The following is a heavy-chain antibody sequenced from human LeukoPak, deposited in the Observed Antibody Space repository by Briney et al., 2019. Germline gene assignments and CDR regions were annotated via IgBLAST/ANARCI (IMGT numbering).Heavy chain of an antibody. CDR1: GGSFSGYY. D-gene: IGHD3-3*01. CDR2: INHSGST. CDR3: ARAGRVTIFGVTDYGMDV. Sequence: TLETLSLTCAVYGGSFSGYYWSWIRQPPGKGLEWIGEINHSGSTNYNPSLKSRVTISVGTSKNQFSLKLSSVTAADTAVYYCARAGRVTIFGVTDYGMDVWGQGTTVTVSS. J-gene: IGHJ6*02. V-gene: IGHV4-34*01.